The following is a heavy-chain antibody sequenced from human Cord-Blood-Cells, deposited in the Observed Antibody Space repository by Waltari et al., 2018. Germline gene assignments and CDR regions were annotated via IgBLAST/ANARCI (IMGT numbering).Heavy chain of an antibody. CDR1: GFTFSSYA. J-gene: IGHJ4*02. D-gene: IGHD6-13*01. CDR2: ISGSGGST. CDR3: AKGRIAAAGFDY. Sequence: EVQLLESGGGLVQPGGSLRLSCAASGFTFSSYAMNWVRQAPGKGLEWVSAISGSGGSTNYADSVKGRFTISRDNSKNTLYLQMNSLRAEDTAVYYCAKGRIAAAGFDYWGQGTLVTVSS. V-gene: IGHV3-23*01.